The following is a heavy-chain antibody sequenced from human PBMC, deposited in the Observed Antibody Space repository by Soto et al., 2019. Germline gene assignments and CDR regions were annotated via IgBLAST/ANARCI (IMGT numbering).Heavy chain of an antibody. J-gene: IGHJ1*01. CDR2: IRPDGGRT. CDR1: GFTFSTHW. Sequence: EVQLVESGGGLVQPGGSLRLSCAASGFTFSTHWMHWVRQAPGKGLVWVSRIRPDGGRTDYADSVKGRFTISRDNADDTLYLHMSSLRAADTAVYYCVSASYGDHEYFQNWGQGTLVTVSS. V-gene: IGHV3-74*01. CDR3: VSASYGDHEYFQN. D-gene: IGHD4-17*01.